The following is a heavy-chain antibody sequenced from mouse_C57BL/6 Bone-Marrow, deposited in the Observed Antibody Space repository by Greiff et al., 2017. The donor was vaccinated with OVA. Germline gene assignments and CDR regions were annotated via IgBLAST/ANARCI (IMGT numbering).Heavy chain of an antibody. CDR1: GYTFTSYW. CDR2: IDPSDSYT. D-gene: IGHD1-1*01. J-gene: IGHJ1*03. Sequence: QVQLQQPGAELVRPGTSVKLSCKASGYTFTSYWMHWVKQRPGQGLEWIGVIDPSDSYTNYNQKFKGKATLTVDTSSSTAYMQLSSLTSEDSAVYDCARPGSSWYFDFWGRGTTVTVSA. CDR3: ARPGSSWYFDF. V-gene: IGHV1-59*01.